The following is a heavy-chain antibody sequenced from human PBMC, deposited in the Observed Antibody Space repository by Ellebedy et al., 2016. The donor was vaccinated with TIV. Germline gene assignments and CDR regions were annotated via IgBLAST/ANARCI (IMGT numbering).Heavy chain of an antibody. D-gene: IGHD3-22*01. CDR2: ISSSSSYI. Sequence: GESLKISXAASGFTFSSYSMNWVRQAPGKGLEWVSSISSSSSYIYYADSVKGRFTISRDNAKNSLYLQMNSLRDEDTAVYYCARAGKYYYDSGWLDAFDIWGQGTMVTVSS. CDR3: ARAGKYYYDSGWLDAFDI. J-gene: IGHJ3*02. CDR1: GFTFSSYS. V-gene: IGHV3-21*01.